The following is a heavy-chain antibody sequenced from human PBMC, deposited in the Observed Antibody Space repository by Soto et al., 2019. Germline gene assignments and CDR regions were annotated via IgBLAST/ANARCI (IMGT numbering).Heavy chain of an antibody. CDR2: IFWNDER. J-gene: IGHJ4*02. CDR1: GFLLSKARMG. CDR3: ARALREGLPIYYFDS. V-gene: IGHV2-26*01. D-gene: IGHD1-26*01. Sequence: QVTLKESGPVLVKPTETLTLTCSVSGFLLSKARMGVSWIRQPPGKALEWLAHIFWNDERSYNTSLKSRLTISRDTSKSQVFLTMTNVDPVDTGTYFCARALREGLPIYYFDSWGQGTLVTVSS.